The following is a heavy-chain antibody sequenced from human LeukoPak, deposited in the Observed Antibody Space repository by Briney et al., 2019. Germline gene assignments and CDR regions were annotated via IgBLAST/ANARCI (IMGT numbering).Heavy chain of an antibody. CDR1: GFTFSSYW. J-gene: IGHJ3*02. D-gene: IGHD6-19*01. CDR3: ARAPRGSSGWTKSDAFDI. CDR2: IKQDGSEK. Sequence: PGGSLRLSCAASGFTFSSYWMSWVRQAPGKGLEWVANIKQDGSEKYYVDSVQGRFTISRDNAKNSLYLQMNSLRAEDTAVYYCARAPRGSSGWTKSDAFDIWGQGTMVTVSS. V-gene: IGHV3-7*04.